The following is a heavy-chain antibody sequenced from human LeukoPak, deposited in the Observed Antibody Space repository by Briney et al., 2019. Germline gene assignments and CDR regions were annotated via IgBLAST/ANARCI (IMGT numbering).Heavy chain of an antibody. CDR1: GYPISSGYH. D-gene: IGHD7-27*01. J-gene: IGHJ4*02. Sequence: SETLSLTCVVSGYPISSGYHWGWIRQPPGEGLEWIGSVYRSGSTYYNPSLKSRVTISVDTSKNQISLKVRSVTAADTAVYYCARENWVFDYWGQGTLVTVSS. V-gene: IGHV4-38-2*02. CDR2: VYRSGST. CDR3: ARENWVFDY.